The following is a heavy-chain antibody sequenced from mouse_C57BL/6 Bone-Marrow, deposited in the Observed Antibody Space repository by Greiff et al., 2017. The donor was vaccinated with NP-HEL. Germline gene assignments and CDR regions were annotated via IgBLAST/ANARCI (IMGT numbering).Heavy chain of an antibody. CDR3: KNGYSKYECAY. CDR2: IRLTSDNYAT. CDR1: GFTFRHSW. D-gene: IGHD2-5*01. J-gene: IGHJ3*01. Sequence: EVKLLESGGGLVPPGGSLHLSCVASGFTFRHSWLPWVRQSPEQGLEWVAQIRLTSDNYATHYAESVKGRFTISRDDSKSSVYLQMNNLRAEDTGIYYGKNGYSKYECAYWGQGTMVTGSA. V-gene: IGHV6-3*01.